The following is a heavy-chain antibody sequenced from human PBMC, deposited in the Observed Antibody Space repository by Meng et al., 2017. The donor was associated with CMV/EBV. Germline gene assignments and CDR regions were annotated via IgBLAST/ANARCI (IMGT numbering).Heavy chain of an antibody. Sequence: HVPPPEAGTGVAEPSQTLSLTLPVSGGSISSYYWSWIRQPAGKGLEWIGRIYTSGSTNYNPSLKSRVTMSVDTSKNQFSLKLSSVTAADTAVYYCARDLMNCSSTSCANWFDPWGQGTLVTVSS. CDR3: ARDLMNCSSTSCANWFDP. J-gene: IGHJ5*02. CDR1: GGSISSYY. D-gene: IGHD2-2*01. V-gene: IGHV4-4*07. CDR2: IYTSGST.